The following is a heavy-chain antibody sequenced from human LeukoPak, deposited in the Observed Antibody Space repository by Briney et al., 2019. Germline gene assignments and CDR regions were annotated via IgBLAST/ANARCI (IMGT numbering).Heavy chain of an antibody. Sequence: GRSLRLSCAASGFTFDDYAMHWVRQAPGKGLEWVSGISWNSGSIGYADSVKGRFTISRDNAKNPLYLQMNSLRAEDTALYYCAKESVRGPNHYYGMDVWGQGTTVTVSS. V-gene: IGHV3-9*01. J-gene: IGHJ6*02. CDR3: AKESVRGPNHYYGMDV. CDR1: GFTFDDYA. CDR2: ISWNSGSI. D-gene: IGHD3-10*01.